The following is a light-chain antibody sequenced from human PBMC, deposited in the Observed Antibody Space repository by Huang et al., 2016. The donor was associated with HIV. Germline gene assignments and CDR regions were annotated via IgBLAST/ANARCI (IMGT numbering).Light chain of an antibody. Sequence: MTQSPPSLPASIGDRVTLTCRASRDISTFLAWYQQKPGKPPRLLIYAASILHSGVPSRFSGGGSGTNFTLTVSSLQPEDVANYYCQKYDSAPRTFGQGTKLEL. CDR3: QKYDSAPRT. CDR2: AAS. J-gene: IGKJ1*01. CDR1: RDISTF. V-gene: IGKV1-27*01.